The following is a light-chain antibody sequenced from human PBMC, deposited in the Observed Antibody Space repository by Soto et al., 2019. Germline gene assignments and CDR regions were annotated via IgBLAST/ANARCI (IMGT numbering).Light chain of an antibody. CDR3: QQYHSDSLRT. CDR2: KAS. V-gene: IGKV1-5*03. CDR1: QSIRDW. Sequence: DIQVTQSHSTLSASVGDRVTITCRASQSIRDWLAWYQQIPGKAPKLLIYKASNLETGVPSRFSGTGSGTEFTLIINGLQPDDFATYYCQQYHSDSLRTFGQGTKVDNK. J-gene: IGKJ1*01.